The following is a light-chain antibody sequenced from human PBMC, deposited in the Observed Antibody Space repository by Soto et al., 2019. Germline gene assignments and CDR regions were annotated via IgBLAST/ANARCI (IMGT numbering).Light chain of an antibody. CDR2: DAS. CDR1: QSVSTN. CDR3: QQGSNWPRT. V-gene: IGKV3-11*01. Sequence: EIDLAQSPVTLSLSPGERDTLSCRASQSVSTNLAWYQQKPGQAPRLLIYDASNRATGIPARFSGSGSGTDFTLTISSLETEDFVVYYCQQGSNWPRTFGHGPKVDIK. J-gene: IGKJ1*01.